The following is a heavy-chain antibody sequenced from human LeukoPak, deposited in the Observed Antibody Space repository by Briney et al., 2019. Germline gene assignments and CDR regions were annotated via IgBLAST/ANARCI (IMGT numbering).Heavy chain of an antibody. CDR3: ARVDHGGTGYFDY. J-gene: IGHJ4*02. D-gene: IGHD4-23*01. Sequence: SETLSLTCTVSGGSINNYYWSWFRQPPGKRLEWIGYMSYSGNANYNPSLKSRVTISVDTSKNQFSLKLSSVTAADTAVYYCARVDHGGTGYFDYWGQGTLVTVSS. CDR1: GGSINNYY. V-gene: IGHV4-59*01. CDR2: MSYSGNA.